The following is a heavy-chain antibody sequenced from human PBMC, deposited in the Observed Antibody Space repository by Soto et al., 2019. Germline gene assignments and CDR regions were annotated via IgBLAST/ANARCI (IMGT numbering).Heavy chain of an antibody. V-gene: IGHV4-4*02. Sequence: QVQLQESGPGLVKPSGTLSLTCAVSGGAISSSNWWRWVRQPPGKGLEWIGEIYHSGSTNYNPALKGRVTISVDKSKNQFSLKLSSVTAADTAVYYCARVGIVNWNDARSIFDYWGQGTLVTVSS. J-gene: IGHJ4*02. CDR3: ARVGIVNWNDARSIFDY. CDR1: GGAISSSNW. CDR2: IYHSGST. D-gene: IGHD1-1*01.